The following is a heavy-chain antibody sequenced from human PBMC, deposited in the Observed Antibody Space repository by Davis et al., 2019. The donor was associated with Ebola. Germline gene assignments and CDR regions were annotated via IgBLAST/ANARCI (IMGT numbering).Heavy chain of an antibody. CDR3: ALNSGYSSSWSDDDYFDY. D-gene: IGHD6-13*01. CDR2: INPHNGNT. V-gene: IGHV1-18*04. J-gene: IGHJ4*02. CDR1: GYTFTSYG. Sequence: ASVKVSCKASGYTFTSYGITWVRQAPGQGLEWMGWINPHNGNTNYAQNVQGRVTMTTDTSTSTAYMEVGILRSDDTAVYYCALNSGYSSSWSDDDYFDYWGQGTLVTVSS.